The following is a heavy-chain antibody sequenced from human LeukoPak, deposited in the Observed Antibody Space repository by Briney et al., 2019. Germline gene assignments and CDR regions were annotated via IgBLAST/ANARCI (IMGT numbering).Heavy chain of an antibody. D-gene: IGHD3-10*01. V-gene: IGHV3-64*01. Sequence: GGSLRLSCAASGFIFNNYVMHWVRQAPGKGLEYVSSISSNGVNTYYANSVKGRFTISRDNSKNTLYLQMNSLRAEDTAVYYCAKFVNYGNYYYYYYMDVWGKGTTVTVSS. CDR1: GFIFNNYV. J-gene: IGHJ6*03. CDR2: ISSNGVNT. CDR3: AKFVNYGNYYYYYYMDV.